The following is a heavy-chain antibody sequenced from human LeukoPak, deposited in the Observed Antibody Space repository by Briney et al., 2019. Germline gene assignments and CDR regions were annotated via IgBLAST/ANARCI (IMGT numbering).Heavy chain of an antibody. Sequence: ASVKVSCKASGYTFTGYYMHWVRQAPGQGLEWMGIINPSGGSPSYAQKFQGRVTMTRDMSTSTVYMELYSLRSDDTAVYYCARDPPGVRYGRPIFDFWGQGTLVTVSS. CDR1: GYTFTGYY. V-gene: IGHV1-46*01. D-gene: IGHD2-8*01. J-gene: IGHJ4*02. CDR3: ARDPPGVRYGRPIFDF. CDR2: INPSGGSP.